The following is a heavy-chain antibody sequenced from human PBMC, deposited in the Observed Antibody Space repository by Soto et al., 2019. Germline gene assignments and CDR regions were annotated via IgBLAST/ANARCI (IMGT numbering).Heavy chain of an antibody. CDR2: VSGGSGVT. CDR3: AKWNGYGDY. J-gene: IGHJ4*02. V-gene: IGHV3-23*01. CDR1: GFSFSTYG. D-gene: IGHD1-1*01. Sequence: EVQLLESGGGLVQPGGSLRLSCAVSGFSFSTYGVTWVRQAPGKGLEWVSGVSGGSGVTHYADSVKGRFTITGDNSKNPVYLHMNSLRVEYTAVYYCAKWNGYGDYWGQGTLVTVSS.